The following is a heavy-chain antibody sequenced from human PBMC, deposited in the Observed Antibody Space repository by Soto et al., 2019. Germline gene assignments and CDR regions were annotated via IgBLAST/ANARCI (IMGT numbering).Heavy chain of an antibody. Sequence: ASVKVSCKASGYTFTSYGISWVRQAPGQGLEWMGWISAYNGNTNYAQKLQGRVTMTTDTSTSTAYMELRSLRSDDTGVYYCGRDRGIAAAPWGQGTLVPVSSGKHPGASVKVSLRLTSVTAADTAVYYCAREGGGYRFDHWGQGTLVTVSS. CDR3: GRDRGIAAAPWGQGTLVPVSSGKHPGASVKVSLRLTSVTAADTAVYYCAREGGGYRFDH. J-gene: IGHJ4*02. D-gene: IGHD6-13*01. V-gene: IGHV1-18*01. CDR1: GYTFTSYG. CDR2: ISAYNGNT.